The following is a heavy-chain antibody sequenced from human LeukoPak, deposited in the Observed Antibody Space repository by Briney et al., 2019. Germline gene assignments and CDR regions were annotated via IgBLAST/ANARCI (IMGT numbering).Heavy chain of an antibody. D-gene: IGHD6-13*01. CDR2: MSSDGSKK. Sequence: GGSLRLSCAASGFIVSSNHMSWVRQAPGKGLEWVAVMSSDGSKKYYADSVKGRFTISRDNSKNTLYLQMNSLRAEDTAVYYCARGNSSSVYYFDYWGQGTLVTVSS. V-gene: IGHV3-30-3*01. J-gene: IGHJ4*02. CDR1: GFIVSSNH. CDR3: ARGNSSSVYYFDY.